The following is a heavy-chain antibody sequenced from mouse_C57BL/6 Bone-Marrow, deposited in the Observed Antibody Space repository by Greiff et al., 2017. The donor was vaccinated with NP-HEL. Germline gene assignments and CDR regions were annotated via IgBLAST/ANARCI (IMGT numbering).Heavy chain of an antibody. D-gene: IGHD4-1*01. CDR3: AREANWDDY. CDR2: IYPRSGNT. Sequence: LVESGAELARPGASVKLSCKASGYTFTSYGISWVKQRTGQGLEWIGEIYPRSGNTYYNEKFKGKATLTADKSSSTAYMELRSLTSEDSAVYFCAREANWDDYWGQGTTLTVSS. V-gene: IGHV1-81*01. CDR1: GYTFTSYG. J-gene: IGHJ2*01.